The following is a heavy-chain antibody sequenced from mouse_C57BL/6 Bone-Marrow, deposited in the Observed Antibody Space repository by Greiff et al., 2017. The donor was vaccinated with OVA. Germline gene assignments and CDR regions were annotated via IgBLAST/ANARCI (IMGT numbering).Heavy chain of an antibody. CDR3: ARDSSGYPAWFAY. D-gene: IGHD3-2*02. CDR1: GYTFTSYW. Sequence: QVQLQQPGAELVMPGASVKLSCKASGYTFTSYWMHWVKQRPGQGLEWIGEIDPSDSYTNYNQKFKGKSTLTVDKSSSTAYMQLSSLTSEDSAVYYCARDSSGYPAWFAYWGQGTRVTVSA. CDR2: IDPSDSYT. J-gene: IGHJ3*01. V-gene: IGHV1-69*01.